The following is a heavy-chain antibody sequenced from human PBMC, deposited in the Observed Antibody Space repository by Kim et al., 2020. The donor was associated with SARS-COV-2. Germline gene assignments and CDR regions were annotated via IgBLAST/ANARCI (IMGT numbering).Heavy chain of an antibody. CDR3: ARDASYGDYGI. V-gene: IGHV3-53*04. Sequence: TYYADSVKGRCTISRHNSKNTLYLQMNSLRAEDTAVYYCARDASYGDYGIWGQGTLVTVSS. J-gene: IGHJ4*02. D-gene: IGHD4-17*01. CDR2: T.